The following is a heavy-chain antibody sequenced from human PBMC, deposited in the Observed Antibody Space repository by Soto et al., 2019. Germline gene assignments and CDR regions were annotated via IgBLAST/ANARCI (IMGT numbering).Heavy chain of an antibody. J-gene: IGHJ4*02. V-gene: IGHV1-2*02. CDR2: INPNSGVT. CDR1: GFNFAGYF. CDR3: ARDGNFVLRGYSFGFDF. Sequence: GASVKVSCKASGFNFAGYFLHWVRQTPGQGLEWMGWINPNSGVTKDAQKFQGRVTMTRDTSISTAYMEVTNVKSDDTAIYYCARDGNFVLRGYSFGFDFWGQGTRVTVSS. D-gene: IGHD5-18*01.